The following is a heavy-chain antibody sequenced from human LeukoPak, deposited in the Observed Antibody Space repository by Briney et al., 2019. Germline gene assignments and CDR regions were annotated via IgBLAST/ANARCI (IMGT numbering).Heavy chain of an antibody. D-gene: IGHD3-22*01. CDR2: IIPIFGTA. CDR1: GGTFSSYA. Sequence: GSSVKVSCKASGGTFSSYAISWVRQASGQGLEWMGGIIPIFGTANYAQKFQGRVTITADESTSTAYMELSSLRSEDTAVYYCAINYYDSSGYYPIDYWGQGTLVTVSS. V-gene: IGHV1-69*01. CDR3: AINYYDSSGYYPIDY. J-gene: IGHJ4*02.